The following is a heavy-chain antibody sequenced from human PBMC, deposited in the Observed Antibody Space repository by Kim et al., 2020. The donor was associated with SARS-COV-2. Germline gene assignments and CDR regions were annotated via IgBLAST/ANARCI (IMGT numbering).Heavy chain of an antibody. V-gene: IGHV1-3*01. CDR2: ISAGNSNT. D-gene: IGHD1-1*01. J-gene: IGHJ4*02. CDR1: GYTFTNYA. Sequence: ASVKVSCKASGYTFTNYAMHWVRLAPGQRLQWMGWISAGNSNTKYSQKFQGRVTITRDTSASTAYMELSSLTSEDTAVYYCARGGNWNDGFDYWGQGTLVTVPS. CDR3: ARGGNWNDGFDY.